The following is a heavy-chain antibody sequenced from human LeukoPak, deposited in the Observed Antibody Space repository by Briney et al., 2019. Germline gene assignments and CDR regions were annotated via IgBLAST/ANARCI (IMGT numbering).Heavy chain of an antibody. V-gene: IGHV3-7*01. CDR2: IRQDGSQK. D-gene: IGHD4-17*01. J-gene: IGHJ4*02. CDR3: ARESGSVTSEVDFDY. CDR1: GFTFSSYW. Sequence: PGGSLRLSCAASGFTFSSYWMSWVRQAPGKGLEWVAIIRQDGSQKYYVDSVKGRFTISRDNAKNSLYLQMNSLRAEDTAVYYCARESGSVTSEVDFDYWGQGTLVTVSS.